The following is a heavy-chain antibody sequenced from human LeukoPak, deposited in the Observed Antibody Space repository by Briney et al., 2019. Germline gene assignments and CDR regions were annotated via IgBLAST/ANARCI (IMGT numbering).Heavy chain of an antibody. Sequence: SQTLSLTCTVSGGSISSGSYYWSWIRQPAGKELEWIGRIYTTGSTNYSPSLKSRVTISADTSKNQFSLKLSSVTAADTAVYYCGRVTTGTVDHWGQGTLVTVSS. J-gene: IGHJ4*02. V-gene: IGHV4-61*02. D-gene: IGHD1-1*01. CDR2: IYTTGST. CDR3: GRVTTGTVDH. CDR1: GGSISSGSYY.